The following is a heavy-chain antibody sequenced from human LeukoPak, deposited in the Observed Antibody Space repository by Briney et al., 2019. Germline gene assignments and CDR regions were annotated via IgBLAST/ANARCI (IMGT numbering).Heavy chain of an antibody. J-gene: IGHJ4*02. Sequence: GGSLRLSCAASGFTFSSYAMSWVRQAPGKGLQWVSSITSSGGSTYYADSVKGRFTISRDNAKNSLYLQMNSLRAEDTAVYYCARYYGSGEYYFDYWGQGTLVTVSS. CDR1: GFTFSSYA. CDR2: ITSSGGST. D-gene: IGHD3-10*01. V-gene: IGHV3-21*01. CDR3: ARYYGSGEYYFDY.